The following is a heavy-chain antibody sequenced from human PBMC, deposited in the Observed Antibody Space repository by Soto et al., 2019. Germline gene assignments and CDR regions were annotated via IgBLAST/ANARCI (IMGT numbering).Heavy chain of an antibody. D-gene: IGHD3-9*01. J-gene: IGHJ4*01. CDR2: ISYDGSNK. CDR1: GFTFSSYG. CDR3: AKVGFDGDYLDY. Sequence: QVQLVESGGGVVQPGRSLRLSCAASGFTFSSYGMHWVRQAPGKGLEWVAVISYDGSNKYYADSVKGRFTISRDNSKNPLYLHMNSLRAEDTAVYYCAKVGFDGDYLDYWGHGTLVTVSS. V-gene: IGHV3-30*18.